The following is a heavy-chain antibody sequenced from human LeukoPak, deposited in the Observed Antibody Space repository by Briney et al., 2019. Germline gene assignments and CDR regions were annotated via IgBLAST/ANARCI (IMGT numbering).Heavy chain of an antibody. Sequence: ESGPTLVNPTQTLTLTCTFSGFSLSTSGVGVGWIRQPPGKALEWLALIYWDDDKRYSPSLKSRLTITKATSKNQVVFTMTDMDPVDTATFYCARMNSSGPIDYWGQGTLVTVPS. CDR2: IYWDDDK. D-gene: IGHD3-22*01. J-gene: IGHJ4*02. V-gene: IGHV2-5*02. CDR3: ARMNSSGPIDY. CDR1: GFSLSTSGVG.